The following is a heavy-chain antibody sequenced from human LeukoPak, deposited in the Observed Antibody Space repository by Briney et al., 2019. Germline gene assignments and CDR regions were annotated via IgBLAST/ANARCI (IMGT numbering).Heavy chain of an antibody. CDR1: TFTFDNYP. D-gene: IGHD2-15*01. CDR2: ISFDGTHK. V-gene: IGHV3-30*04. CDR3: ARDSGGYAYNYGMDV. J-gene: IGHJ6*02. Sequence: GGSLRLSCAASTFTFDNYPIHWVRQGPGKGLEWVALISFDGTHKYYADSVKGRFTMSRDNSKNTLYLQMNSLRGEDTAVYYCARDSGGYAYNYGMDVWGQGTTVTVSS.